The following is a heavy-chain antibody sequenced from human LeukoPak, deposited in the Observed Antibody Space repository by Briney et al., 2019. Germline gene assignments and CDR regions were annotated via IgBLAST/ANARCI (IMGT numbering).Heavy chain of an antibody. CDR1: GFTFTSSA. V-gene: IGHV1-58*01. CDR3: AADVPGNSSTWSLL. CDR2: IVVGSGNT. J-gene: IGHJ4*02. D-gene: IGHD6-19*01. Sequence: SMKVSCKGSGFTFTSSAVQWVRQARGQRLEWIGWIVVGSGNTNYAQKFQERVTITRDMSTSTAYMELSSLRSEDTAVYYCAADVPGNSSTWSLLWGQGTLVTVSS.